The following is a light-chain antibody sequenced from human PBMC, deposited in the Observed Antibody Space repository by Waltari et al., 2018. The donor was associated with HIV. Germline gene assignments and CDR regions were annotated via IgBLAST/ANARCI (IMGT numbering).Light chain of an antibody. CDR2: GAS. J-gene: IGKJ5*01. CDR3: QQYGSSRIT. CDR1: QRVSSSY. Sequence: EIVLTQSPGTLSLSPGERATLSCRASQRVSSSYLAWYQQKPGQAPRLLIYGASSRATGIPDRFSGSGSGTDFTLTISRLEPEDFAVYYCQQYGSSRITFGQGTRLEIK. V-gene: IGKV3-20*01.